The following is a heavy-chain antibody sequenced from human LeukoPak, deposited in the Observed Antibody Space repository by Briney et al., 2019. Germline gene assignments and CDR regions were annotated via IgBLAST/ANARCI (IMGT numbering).Heavy chain of an antibody. CDR2: IIPIFGKA. CDR3: ARDPGYSGYGGFGY. V-gene: IGHV1-69*13. D-gene: IGHD5-12*01. Sequence: SVKVSCKASGGTFNNYAINWVRQAPGQGLEWMGGIIPIFGKANYAQKFQGRVTITADESTRTAYMELSSLRSEDTAVYYCARDPGYSGYGGFGYWGQGTLVTVSS. J-gene: IGHJ4*02. CDR1: GGTFNNYA.